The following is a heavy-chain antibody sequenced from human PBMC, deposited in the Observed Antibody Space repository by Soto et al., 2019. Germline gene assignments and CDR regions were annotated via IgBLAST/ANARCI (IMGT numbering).Heavy chain of an antibody. Sequence: QVQLQESGPGLVKPSETLSLTCTVSGGSISSYYWSWIRQPPGKGLEWIGYIYYSGSTNYNPSLKSRVPISVDTSKNQFSLKLSSVTAADTAVYYCARAYGSSWGGWFDPWGQGPLVTVSS. CDR1: GGSISSYY. CDR3: ARAYGSSWGGWFDP. CDR2: IYYSGST. J-gene: IGHJ5*02. V-gene: IGHV4-59*01. D-gene: IGHD6-13*01.